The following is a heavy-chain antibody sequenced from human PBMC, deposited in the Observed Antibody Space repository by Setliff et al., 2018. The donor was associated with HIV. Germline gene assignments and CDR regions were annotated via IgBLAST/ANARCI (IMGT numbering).Heavy chain of an antibody. Sequence: PSETLSLTCTVSGGSISSSSYYWGWIRQPPGKGLEWIGSIYYSGSTYYNPSLKSRVTISVDTSKNQLSLKLSSVTAADTAVYYCARVDCSSTSCYRDYYYYMDVWGKGTTVTVSS. D-gene: IGHD2-2*01. J-gene: IGHJ6*03. CDR2: IYYSGST. V-gene: IGHV4-39*01. CDR1: GGSISSSSYY. CDR3: ARVDCSSTSCYRDYYYYMDV.